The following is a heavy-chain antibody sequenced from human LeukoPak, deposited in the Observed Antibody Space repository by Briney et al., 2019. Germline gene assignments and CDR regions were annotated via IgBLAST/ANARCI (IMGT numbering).Heavy chain of an antibody. D-gene: IGHD5-12*01. CDR3: AKGGYDYVEVGYFDY. Sequence: GGSLRLSCAASGFTFCNYAMSWVRQTPGKGLEWVSHIIGSVPSTFYAESVKRRFTISRDNSKNTLYLQMNSLRADDTAVYYCAKGGYDYVEVGYFDYWGQGVLVAVSS. CDR1: GFTFCNYA. J-gene: IGHJ4*02. V-gene: IGHV3-23*01. CDR2: IIGSVPST.